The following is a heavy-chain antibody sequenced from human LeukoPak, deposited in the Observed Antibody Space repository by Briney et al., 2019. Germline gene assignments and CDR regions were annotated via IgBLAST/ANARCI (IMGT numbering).Heavy chain of an antibody. J-gene: IGHJ5*02. D-gene: IGHD3-10*01. Sequence: PLETLSLTCSVSGGSFTSGGFYWGWLRQPRGGGPVWIATIYYTGSLYYNPSLQSRVTICIDKSKIQFSLRLTSVTATDTAAYHCARHSGSGSLSRPFDPWGQGTLVTVSS. CDR3: ARHSGSGSLSRPFDP. V-gene: IGHV4-39*01. CDR1: GGSFTSGGFY. CDR2: IYYTGSL.